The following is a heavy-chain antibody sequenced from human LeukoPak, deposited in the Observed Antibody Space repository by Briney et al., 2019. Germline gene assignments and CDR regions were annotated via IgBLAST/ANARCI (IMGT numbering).Heavy chain of an antibody. V-gene: IGHV1-69*13. CDR2: IIPIFGTA. J-gene: IGHJ5*02. D-gene: IGHD3-10*01. Sequence: HGASVKVSCKASGGTFSSYAISWVRQAPGQGLEWMGGIIPIFGTANYAQKFQGRVTITADESTSTAYMELSSLRSEDTAVYYCARETRGWFGELFYNWFDPWGQGTLVTVSS. CDR3: ARETRGWFGELFYNWFDP. CDR1: GGTFSSYA.